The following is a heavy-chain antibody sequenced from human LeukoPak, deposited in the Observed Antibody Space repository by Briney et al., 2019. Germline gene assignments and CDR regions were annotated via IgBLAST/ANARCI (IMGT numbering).Heavy chain of an antibody. D-gene: IGHD3-22*01. V-gene: IGHV3-30-3*01. CDR3: TRNHDKSGEGLGC. Sequence: GGSLRLSCAASGFIFSTYAIHWVRQAPGKGLEWLTIISFDGTNKNYADSVKGRFTVSRDNFQSTVYLHMNTLRTEDTAVYYCTRNHDKSGEGLGCWGQGTLVTVSS. CDR1: GFIFSTYA. J-gene: IGHJ4*02. CDR2: ISFDGTNK.